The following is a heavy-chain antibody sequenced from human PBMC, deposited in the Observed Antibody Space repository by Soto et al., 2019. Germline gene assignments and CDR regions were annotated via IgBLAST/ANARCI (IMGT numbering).Heavy chain of an antibody. CDR1: GFTLSAYC. J-gene: IGHJ3*02. Sequence: EVQLEESGGDLVQPGGSLRLSCAASGFTLSAYCMTLVRQAPGRGLEWVANINRDGSEKSYVDSVRCRFTISRDTVGNALYLQLDSLRADDTALDDCALDVSPGSSSLYLDAFDIWGQGTMVTVSS. CDR3: ALDVSPGSSSLYLDAFDI. D-gene: IGHD6-13*01. CDR2: INRDGSEK. V-gene: IGHV3-7*05.